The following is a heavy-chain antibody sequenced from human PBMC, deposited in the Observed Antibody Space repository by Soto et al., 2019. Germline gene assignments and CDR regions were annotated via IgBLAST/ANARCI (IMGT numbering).Heavy chain of an antibody. CDR2: ISSSGHTT. V-gene: IGHV3-23*01. Sequence: EVHLLESGGGLVQPGGSLRLSCAASGFTFSGYEMSWARQGPGKGLEWVSFISSSGHTTYYADSVKGRFTMSRDNSKHTLYLQRSSLRGEDTALYYCGQGGWLDDWGQVTLVTVSS. J-gene: IGHJ4*02. D-gene: IGHD6-19*01. CDR3: GQGGWLDD. CDR1: GFTFSGYE.